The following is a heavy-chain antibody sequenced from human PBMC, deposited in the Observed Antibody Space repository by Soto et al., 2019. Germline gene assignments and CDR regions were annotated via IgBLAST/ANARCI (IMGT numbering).Heavy chain of an antibody. Sequence: QVQLQQWGARLLKPSETLSLTCAVYGGSFSGYYWCWIRQPPGTGLEWLGEINHSGSTNYNPSLKSRVTISVDTSRLKFSLKLTSVTAAGSAVYYCAGDKFTGLFDYWGQGTLVTVSS. D-gene: IGHD2-8*02. CDR3: AGDKFTGLFDY. CDR1: GGSFSGYY. V-gene: IGHV4-34*01. CDR2: INHSGST. J-gene: IGHJ4*02.